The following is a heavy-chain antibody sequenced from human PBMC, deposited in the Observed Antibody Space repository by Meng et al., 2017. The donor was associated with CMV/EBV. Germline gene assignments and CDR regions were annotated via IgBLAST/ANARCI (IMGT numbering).Heavy chain of an antibody. CDR1: GYTFTGYY. CDR3: AREKTGTVTANYYYGMDV. Sequence: QVQLVQSGAEVKTPGASVKVSCKASGYTFTGYYMHWVRQAPGQGLEWMGWINPNSGGTNYAQKFQGRVTMTRDTSISTAYMELSRLRSDDTAVYYCAREKTGTVTANYYYGMDVWGQGTTVTVSS. V-gene: IGHV1-2*02. D-gene: IGHD4-17*01. CDR2: INPNSGGT. J-gene: IGHJ6*02.